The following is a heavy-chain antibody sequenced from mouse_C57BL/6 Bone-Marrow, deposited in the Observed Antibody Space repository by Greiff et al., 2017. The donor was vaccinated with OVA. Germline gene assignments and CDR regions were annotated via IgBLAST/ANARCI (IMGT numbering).Heavy chain of an antibody. V-gene: IGHV1-31*01. D-gene: IGHD1-1*01. CDR2: IYPYNGVS. Sequence: EVQLQQSGPELVKPGASVKISCKASGYSFTGYYMHWVKQSHGNILDWIGYIYPYNGVSSYNQKFKGKATLTVDKSSSTAYMELRSLTSEDSAVYYCARITTVVATRGNAMDYWGQGTSVTVSS. CDR3: ARITTVVATRGNAMDY. CDR1: GYSFTGYY. J-gene: IGHJ4*01.